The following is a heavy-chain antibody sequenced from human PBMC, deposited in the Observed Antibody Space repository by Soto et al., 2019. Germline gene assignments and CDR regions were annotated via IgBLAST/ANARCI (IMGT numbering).Heavy chain of an antibody. V-gene: IGHV3-49*03. D-gene: IGHD2-2*01. Sequence: EVQLVESGGGLVQPGRSLRLSCTASGFTFGDYAMSWFRQAPGKGLEWVGFIRSKAYGGTTEYAASVKGRFTISRDDSNSIAYLQMNSLKPEDTAVYYCTRAGLVPAASTPIDYWGQGTLVTVSS. CDR2: IRSKAYGGTT. J-gene: IGHJ4*02. CDR3: TRAGLVPAASTPIDY. CDR1: GFTFGDYA.